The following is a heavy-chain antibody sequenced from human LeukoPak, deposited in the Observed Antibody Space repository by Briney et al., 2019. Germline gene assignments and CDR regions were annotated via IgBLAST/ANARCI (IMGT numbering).Heavy chain of an antibody. CDR3: MGLRLSKYCFHGMVL. V-gene: IGHV4-34*01. CDR1: GGSFSGYY. J-gene: IGHJ6*01. CDR2: INHSGST. D-gene: IGHD4/OR15-4a*01. Sequence: PAETLSLTCAVYGGSFSGYYWSWIRQPPGKGLEWIGEINHSGSTNYNPSLQSRVTITVDTSKNQFSLKLSTVTAADTAVDYFMGLRLSKYCFHGMVLGRQRNTVPLST.